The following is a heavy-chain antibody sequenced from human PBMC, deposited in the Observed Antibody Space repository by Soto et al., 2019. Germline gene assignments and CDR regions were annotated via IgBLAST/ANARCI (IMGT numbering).Heavy chain of an antibody. CDR1: GDSVSSNSAA. CDR2: TYSRSKWYN. Sequence: SQTLSLTCAISGDSVSSNSAAWNWIRQSPSRGLEWLGRTYSRSKWYNDYAVSVKSRITINPDTSKNQFSLQLNSVTPEDTAVYYCARDLRPEWLGGSYFDYWGQGTLVTVSS. CDR3: ARDLRPEWLGGSYFDY. J-gene: IGHJ4*02. V-gene: IGHV6-1*01. D-gene: IGHD6-19*01.